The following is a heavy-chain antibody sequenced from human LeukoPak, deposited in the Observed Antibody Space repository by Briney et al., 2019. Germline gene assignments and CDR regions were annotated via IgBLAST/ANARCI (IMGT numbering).Heavy chain of an antibody. V-gene: IGHV4-34*01. J-gene: IGHJ4*02. Sequence: PSETLSLTCAVYGGSFSGYYWSWIRQPPGKGLEWIGDINHSGTTNYNPSLKSRVTISVDTSKNQFSLKLSSVTAADTAVYYCAGARGPETIDYWGQGTRVTVSS. CDR2: INHSGTT. D-gene: IGHD4-11*01. CDR1: GGSFSGYY. CDR3: AGARGPETIDY.